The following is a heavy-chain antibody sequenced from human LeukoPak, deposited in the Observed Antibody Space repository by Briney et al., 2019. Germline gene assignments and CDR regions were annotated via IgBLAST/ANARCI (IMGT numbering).Heavy chain of an antibody. CDR3: ARDQYDTWSRRGNFDS. CDR1: GFTFGKYW. D-gene: IGHD3-3*01. CDR2: IKLDGSEK. Sequence: GGSLRLSCVASGFTFGKYWMSWVHQAPGKGLEWVANIKLDGSEKNYVDSVKGRFTISRDNTKNSLYLQMNSLRVEDTAVFYCARDQYDTWSRRGNFDSWGQGTLVIVSS. V-gene: IGHV3-7*03. J-gene: IGHJ4*02.